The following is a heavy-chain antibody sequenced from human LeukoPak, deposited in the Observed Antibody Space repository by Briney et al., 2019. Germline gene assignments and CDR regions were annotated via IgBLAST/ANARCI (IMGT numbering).Heavy chain of an antibody. D-gene: IGHD6-19*01. CDR3: ARKWLGFDY. J-gene: IGHJ4*02. Sequence: ASVKVSCKASGYTFSGYYLHWVRQAPGQGLEWMGIINPSGGSTSYAQKFQGRVTMTRDMSTSTVYMELSSLRSEDTAVYYCARKWLGFDYWGQGTLVTVSS. V-gene: IGHV1-46*01. CDR2: INPSGGST. CDR1: GYTFSGYY.